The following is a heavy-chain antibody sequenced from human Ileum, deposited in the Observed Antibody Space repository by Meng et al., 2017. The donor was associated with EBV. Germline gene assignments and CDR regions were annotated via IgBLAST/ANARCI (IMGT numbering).Heavy chain of an antibody. V-gene: IGHV4-4*02. D-gene: IGHD1-26*01. CDR1: GGSISSDYW. Sequence: QAPLQVSGPGLDKHSATLSLTCAISGGSISSDYWWSWVRQSPEKGLEWIGEMYPTGPTYYNPSLKGRVSISIDKSKNQLSLKLNSVTAADTAVYYCVRGGTYYLSYWGQGSLVTVSS. CDR2: MYPTGPT. J-gene: IGHJ4*02. CDR3: VRGGTYYLSY.